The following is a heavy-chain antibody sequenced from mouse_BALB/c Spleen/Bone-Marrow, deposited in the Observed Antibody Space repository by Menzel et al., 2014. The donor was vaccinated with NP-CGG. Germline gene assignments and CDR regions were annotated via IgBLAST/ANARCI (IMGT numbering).Heavy chain of an antibody. V-gene: IGHV1S81*02. J-gene: IGHJ2*01. Sequence: QVQLQQSGTELVKPGASVKLSCKASGYTFTSYWMHWVKQRPGQGLEWIGEINPNSGRKNYNEKFKSKATLTVDTSSSTAYMQLSSLTSEDTAVYFCARENYGSSYYFDYWGQGTTLTVSS. CDR3: ARENYGSSYYFDY. CDR1: GYTFTSYW. D-gene: IGHD1-1*01. CDR2: INPNSGRK.